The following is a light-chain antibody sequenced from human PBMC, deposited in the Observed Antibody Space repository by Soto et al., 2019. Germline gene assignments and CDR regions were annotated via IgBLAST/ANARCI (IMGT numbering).Light chain of an antibody. CDR2: GNS. CDR1: SSNIGAGYV. Sequence: QAVLTQPPSVSGAPGQTVTISCTGSSSNIGAGYVVHWYQQLPGTTPKLLIYGNSNRPSGVPDRFSGSKSGTSASLAITGLQAEDEADYYCQSYDSSVSGPVVFGGGTKLTVL. J-gene: IGLJ2*01. CDR3: QSYDSSVSGPVV. V-gene: IGLV1-40*01.